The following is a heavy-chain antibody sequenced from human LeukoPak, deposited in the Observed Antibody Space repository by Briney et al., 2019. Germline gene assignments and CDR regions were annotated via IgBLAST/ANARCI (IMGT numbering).Heavy chain of an antibody. CDR1: AFTFSSYA. V-gene: IGHV3-23*01. D-gene: IGHD6-13*01. CDR3: AKNPQHLVRGGRSQIDY. J-gene: IGHJ4*02. Sequence: PGGSLRLSCAASAFTFSSYAMTRVRQAPEKGLEWVSAISGSGGSTYYADSVKGRFSISRDNSKNTLYLQMNGLRAEDTAVYYCAKNPQHLVRGGRSQIDYWGQGTLVTVSS. CDR2: ISGSGGST.